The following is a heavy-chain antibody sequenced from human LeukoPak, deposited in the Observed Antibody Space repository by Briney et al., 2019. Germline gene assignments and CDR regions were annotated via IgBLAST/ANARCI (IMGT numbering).Heavy chain of an antibody. CDR1: GGTFSSYA. CDR3: AARGGSYIGEYYYFGY. CDR2: IIPIFGTA. J-gene: IGHJ4*02. Sequence: ASVKVSCKASGGTFSSYAISWVRQAPGQGLEWMGRIIPIFGTANYAQKFQGRVTITTDESTSTAYMELSSLRSEDTAVYYCAARGGSYIGEYYYFGYWGQGTLVTVSS. V-gene: IGHV1-69*05. D-gene: IGHD1-26*01.